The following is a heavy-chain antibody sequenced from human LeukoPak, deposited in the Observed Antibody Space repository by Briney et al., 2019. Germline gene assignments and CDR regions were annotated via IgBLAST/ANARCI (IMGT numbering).Heavy chain of an antibody. V-gene: IGHV1-8*01. CDR1: GYTFTSYD. D-gene: IGHD3-22*01. CDR2: MNPNSGNT. CDR3: ARATPWYYYDSSGYLDY. J-gene: IGHJ4*02. Sequence: WASVKVSCKASGYTFTSYDINWVRQATGQGLEWMGWMNPNSGNTGYAQKLQGRVTMTTDTSTSTAYMELRSLRSDDTAVYYCARATPWYYYDSSGYLDYWGQGTLVTVSS.